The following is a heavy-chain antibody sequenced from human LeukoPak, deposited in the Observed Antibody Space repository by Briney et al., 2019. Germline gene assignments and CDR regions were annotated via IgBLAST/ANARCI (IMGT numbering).Heavy chain of an antibody. V-gene: IGHV4-34*01. D-gene: IGHD3-9*01. J-gene: IGHJ6*02. CDR1: GGSFSGYY. CDR3: AKDILTGYSRYYYYGMDV. CDR2: INHSGST. Sequence: PSETLSLTCAVYGGSFSGYYWSWIRQPPGKGLEWIGEINHSGSTNYNPSLKSRVTISVDTSKNQFSLKLSSVTAADTAVYYCAKDILTGYSRYYYYGMDVWGQGTTVTVS.